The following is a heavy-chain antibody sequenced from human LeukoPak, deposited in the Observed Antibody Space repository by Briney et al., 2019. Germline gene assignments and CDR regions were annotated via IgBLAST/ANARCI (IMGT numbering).Heavy chain of an antibody. D-gene: IGHD6-19*01. Sequence: GGSLRLSCAAYGFTFISDAMSWVRQAPGKGLEWDSAISGSGGSTYYADSVKGRFTISRDNSKNTLYLQMNSLRAEDTAVYYCASEGDIAVAGTIGYWGQGTLVTVSS. CDR1: GFTFISDA. CDR2: ISGSGGST. J-gene: IGHJ4*02. V-gene: IGHV3-23*01. CDR3: ASEGDIAVAGTIGY.